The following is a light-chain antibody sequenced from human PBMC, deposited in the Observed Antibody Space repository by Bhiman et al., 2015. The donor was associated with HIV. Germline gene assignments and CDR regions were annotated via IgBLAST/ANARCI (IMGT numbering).Light chain of an antibody. CDR1: SSNIGSNT. CDR2: RNN. CDR3: SSRDTSGNHLYV. J-gene: IGLJ1*01. V-gene: IGLV1-44*01. Sequence: QPVLTQPPSASGTPGQRVTISCSGSSSNIGSNTVNWYQQLPGTAPKLLIYRNNQRPSGVPDRFSGSSSGNTASLTITGAQAEDEADYYCSSRDTSGNHLYVFGTGTKVTVL.